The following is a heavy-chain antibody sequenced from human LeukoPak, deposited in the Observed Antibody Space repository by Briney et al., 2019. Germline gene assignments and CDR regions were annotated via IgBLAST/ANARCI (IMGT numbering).Heavy chain of an antibody. V-gene: IGHV4-4*07. CDR1: GDSISNYF. CDR2: IYSSGTT. CDR3: ARNVRGGSTYLDY. D-gene: IGHD3-16*01. J-gene: IGHJ4*02. Sequence: KPSETLSLTCTVSGDSISNYFWTWIRQPAGKGLEWIGRIYSSGTTNYNPSLKSRVTMSVDTSKNQFSLKLSSVTAADTAVYYCARNVRGGSTYLDYWGQGTLVTVSS.